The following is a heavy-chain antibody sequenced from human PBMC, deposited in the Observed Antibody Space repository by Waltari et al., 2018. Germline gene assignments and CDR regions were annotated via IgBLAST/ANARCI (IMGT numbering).Heavy chain of an antibody. D-gene: IGHD3-3*01. V-gene: IGHV1-18*01. CDR1: GYTFTSYG. Sequence: QVQLVQSGAEVKKPGASVKVSCKASGYTFTSYGISWVRQAPGQGLEWMGWISAYNGNTNYAQKLQGRVTMTTDTSTSTAYMELRSLRSDDTAVYYCARGPDYDFWSGYPSNYYMDVWGKGTTVTISS. CDR2: ISAYNGNT. J-gene: IGHJ6*03. CDR3: ARGPDYDFWSGYPSNYYMDV.